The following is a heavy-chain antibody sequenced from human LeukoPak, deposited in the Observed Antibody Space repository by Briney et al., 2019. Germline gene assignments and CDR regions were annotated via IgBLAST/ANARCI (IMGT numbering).Heavy chain of an antibody. CDR1: GGTLSSYA. V-gene: IGHV1-69*13. CDR2: IIPIFGTA. CDR3: AQNEGIASNWFDP. J-gene: IGHJ5*02. D-gene: IGHD6-13*01. Sequence: SVKVSCKASGGTLSSYAISWVRQAPGQGLEWMGGIIPIFGTANYAQKFQGRVTITADESTSTAYMELSSLRSEDTAVYYCAQNEGIASNWFDPWGQGTLVTVSS.